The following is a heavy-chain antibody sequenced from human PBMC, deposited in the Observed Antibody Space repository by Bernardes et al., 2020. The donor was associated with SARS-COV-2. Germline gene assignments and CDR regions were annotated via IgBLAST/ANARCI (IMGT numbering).Heavy chain of an antibody. V-gene: IGHV3-74*01. CDR2: INGDGSST. D-gene: IGHD1-26*01. CDR3: ARESSLGGTYFVDY. J-gene: IGHJ4*02. Sequence: GYLSRSCAASGFTFSRYWMQWVRPAPGKGLVWVSRINGDGSSTRYADSVKGRFTISRDNAKNTLFLQLDSLRAEDAAVYYCARESSLGGTYFVDYWGQGTLLTVSS. CDR1: GFTFSRYW.